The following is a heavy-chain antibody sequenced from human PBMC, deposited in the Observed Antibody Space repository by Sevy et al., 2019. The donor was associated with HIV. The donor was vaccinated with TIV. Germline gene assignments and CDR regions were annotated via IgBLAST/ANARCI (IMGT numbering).Heavy chain of an antibody. D-gene: IGHD5-12*01. J-gene: IGHJ6*02. V-gene: IGHV1-2*02. Sequence: ASVKVSCKASGYTFTGYYMHWVRQAPGQGLEWMGWINPNSGGTNYAQKFQGRVTMTRDTSISTAYMELSRLRSDDTAVYYCARDTVRYSGYDFGSYYYGMDVWGQGTTVTVSS. CDR1: GYTFTGYY. CDR2: INPNSGGT. CDR3: ARDTVRYSGYDFGSYYYGMDV.